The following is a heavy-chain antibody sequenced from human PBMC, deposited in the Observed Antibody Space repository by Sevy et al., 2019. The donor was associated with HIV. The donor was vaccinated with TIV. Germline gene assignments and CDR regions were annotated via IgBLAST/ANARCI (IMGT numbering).Heavy chain of an antibody. D-gene: IGHD3-3*01. J-gene: IGHJ6*02. Sequence: GGSLRLSCAASGFTFSSYAMSWVRQAPGKGLEWVSAISGSGGSTYYADSVKGRFTISRDNSKNTLYLQMNSLRAEDTAVYYCAKDRTPKFWSAARGYYYYYGMDVWGQGTTVTVSS. V-gene: IGHV3-23*01. CDR3: AKDRTPKFWSAARGYYYYYGMDV. CDR2: ISGSGGST. CDR1: GFTFSSYA.